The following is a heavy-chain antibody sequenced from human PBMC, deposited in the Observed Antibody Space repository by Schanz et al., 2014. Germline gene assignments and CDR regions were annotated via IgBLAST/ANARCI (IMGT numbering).Heavy chain of an antibody. CDR2: INTGSNYI. Sequence: QVHLLESGGGLVEPGGSLRLSCAASGFSFSDYYMSWIRQAPGKGLEWISFINTGSNYINYADSVKGRFTISRDNTKNSLFLQLNSLRADDTAVYFCAKKVPAYNPFDSWGQGTLVTVSS. D-gene: IGHD1-1*01. CDR3: AKKVPAYNPFDS. V-gene: IGHV3-11*03. J-gene: IGHJ4*02. CDR1: GFSFSDYY.